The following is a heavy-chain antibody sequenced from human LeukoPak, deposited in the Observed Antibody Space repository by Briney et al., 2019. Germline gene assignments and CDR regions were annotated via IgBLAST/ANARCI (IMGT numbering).Heavy chain of an antibody. CDR2: FSGSTGST. CDR1: GFTFSSYG. CDR3: ARGGMRGKISYTYYYMDV. J-gene: IGHJ6*03. V-gene: IGHV3-23*01. Sequence: GGALRLSCAASGFTFSSYGMNWVRQAPGKGLEWVSGFSGSTGSTHYADSVKGRFTISRDNSRDTLSLQMNSLRGEDTAVYYCARGGMRGKISYTYYYMDVWGKGTTVTVSS. D-gene: IGHD2-2*02.